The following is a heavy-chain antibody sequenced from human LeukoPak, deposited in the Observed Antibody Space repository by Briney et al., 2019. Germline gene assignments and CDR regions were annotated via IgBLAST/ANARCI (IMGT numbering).Heavy chain of an antibody. D-gene: IGHD6-13*01. J-gene: IGHJ4*02. CDR3: ARTPPLIAAAGTAQDY. V-gene: IGHV1-8*01. CDR1: GYAFTSYD. Sequence: GASVKVSCKASGYAFTSYDINWVRQATGQGLEWMGCMNLNSGNTGYAQKFQGRVTMTRNTSISTAYMELSSLRSEDTAVYYCARTPPLIAAAGTAQDYWGPGTLVTVSS. CDR2: MNLNSGNT.